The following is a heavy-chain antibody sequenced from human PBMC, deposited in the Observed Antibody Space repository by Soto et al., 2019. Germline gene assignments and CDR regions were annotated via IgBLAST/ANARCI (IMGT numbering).Heavy chain of an antibody. CDR3: ARQWYNSGCNGYDI. CDR2: TYYTSTWNT. J-gene: IGHJ3*02. D-gene: IGHD6-25*01. Sequence: PSPTLSLTCVISGDSVSSNSVTWNWIRQSPSGGLEWLGKTYYTSTWNTFYAASVQRRITINPDTSKNQVSLKVNSVTPEDTAVYYCARQWYNSGCNGYDIWGQGTMVTVSS. CDR1: GDSVSSNSVT. V-gene: IGHV6-1*01.